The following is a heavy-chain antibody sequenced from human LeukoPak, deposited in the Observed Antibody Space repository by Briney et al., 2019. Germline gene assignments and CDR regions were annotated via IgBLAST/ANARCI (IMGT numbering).Heavy chain of an antibody. Sequence: SGPVLVRPTQTLTLTCTFSGFSLTTNKMCLNWIRQPPGKALEWLARIDWDDDKFYSTSLKTRLTISKDTSKNQVILTMTNMDPVDTATYYCARMLAGPDYFDYWGQGTLVTVSS. V-gene: IGHV2-70*16. CDR2: IDWDDDK. D-gene: IGHD6-19*01. J-gene: IGHJ4*02. CDR1: GFSLTTNKMC. CDR3: ARMLAGPDYFDY.